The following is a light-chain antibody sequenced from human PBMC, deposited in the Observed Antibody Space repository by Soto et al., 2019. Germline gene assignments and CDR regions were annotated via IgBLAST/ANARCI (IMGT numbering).Light chain of an antibody. J-gene: IGKJ4*01. CDR3: QQADCFPLT. Sequence: DIQMTQSPSSVSASIGDTVTITCRASQDISTLLAWYQQKLGKAPKLLIYGASTLESGVPSRFSGRGSGTDFTLTSSSLQPEDFATYFWQQADCFPLTVGGGTKVEMK. CDR1: QDISTL. V-gene: IGKV1D-12*01. CDR2: GAS.